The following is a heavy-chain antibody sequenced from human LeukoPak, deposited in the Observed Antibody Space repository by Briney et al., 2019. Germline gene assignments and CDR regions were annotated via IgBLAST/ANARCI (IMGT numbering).Heavy chain of an antibody. CDR3: AAHRYSGSFLFDY. Sequence: EASVKVSCKASGYTFTSYGISWVRQAPGQGLEWMGWINPNSGGTNYAQKFQGRVTMTRDTSISTAYMELSRLRSDDTAVYYCAAHRYSGSFLFDYWGQGTLVTVSS. V-gene: IGHV1-2*02. J-gene: IGHJ4*02. CDR1: GYTFTSYG. D-gene: IGHD1-26*01. CDR2: INPNSGGT.